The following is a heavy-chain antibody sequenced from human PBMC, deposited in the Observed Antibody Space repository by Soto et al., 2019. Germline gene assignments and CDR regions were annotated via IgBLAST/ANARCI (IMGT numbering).Heavy chain of an antibody. Sequence: QVQLVESGGGVVQPGRSLRLSCAASGFTFSSYGMHWVRQAPGKGLECVAVISYDGSNKYYADSVKGRFTISRDNSKNTLYLQMNSLRAEDTAVYSWAKDGSSEQFDYLGQGTLVTVSS. D-gene: IGHD3-10*01. CDR3: AKDGSSEQFDY. V-gene: IGHV3-30*18. CDR1: GFTFSSYG. CDR2: ISYDGSNK. J-gene: IGHJ4*02.